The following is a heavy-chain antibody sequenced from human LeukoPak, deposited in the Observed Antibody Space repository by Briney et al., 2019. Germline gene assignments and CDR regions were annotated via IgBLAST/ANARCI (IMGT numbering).Heavy chain of an antibody. D-gene: IGHD6-19*01. J-gene: IGHJ4*02. CDR2: ISYDGSNK. CDR1: GFTFSSYA. Sequence: GGSGRLCCAASGFTFSSYAMHWVRQAAGKGLEWVAVISYDGSNKYYADSVKGRFAISRDNSKNTLYLQINSLRAEDTAVYYCAREEAGSGWSHANWGQGTLVTVPS. CDR3: AREEAGSGWSHAN. V-gene: IGHV3-30*09.